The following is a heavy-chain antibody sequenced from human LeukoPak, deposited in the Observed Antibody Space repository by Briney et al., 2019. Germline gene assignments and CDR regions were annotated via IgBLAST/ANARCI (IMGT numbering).Heavy chain of an antibody. V-gene: IGHV1-8*01. J-gene: IGHJ3*02. CDR1: GYSFTSCD. Sequence: ASVKVSYKASGYSFTSCDINWVRQASGQGLEWMGWMNPHSGHTGYAQNFQGRVSITRDTSISTAYMELSSLTSEDTAVYFCARDMRGAAAADDAFDIWGQGTMVTVSS. CDR3: ARDMRGAAAADDAFDI. D-gene: IGHD6-13*01. CDR2: MNPHSGHT.